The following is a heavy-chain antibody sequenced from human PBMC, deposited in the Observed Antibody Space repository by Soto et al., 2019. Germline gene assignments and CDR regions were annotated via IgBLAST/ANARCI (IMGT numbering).Heavy chain of an antibody. Sequence: GGSLRLSCAASGFTFSSYSMNWVRQAPGKGLEWVSSISSSSSYIYYADSVKGRFTISRDNAKNSLYLQMNSLRAEDTAVYYCARDRRVGVVIIPVDYWGQGTLVTVSS. CDR3: ARDRRVGVVIIPVDY. CDR2: ISSSSSYI. V-gene: IGHV3-21*01. J-gene: IGHJ4*02. D-gene: IGHD3-3*01. CDR1: GFTFSSYS.